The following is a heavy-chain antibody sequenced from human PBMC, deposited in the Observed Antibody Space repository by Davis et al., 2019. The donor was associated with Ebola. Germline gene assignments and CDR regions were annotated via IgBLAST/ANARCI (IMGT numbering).Heavy chain of an antibody. CDR1: GGSISSYY. CDR3: ARSRYNWNDVFGY. V-gene: IGHV4-59*01. Sequence: PGGSLRLSCTVSGGSISSYYWSWIRQPPGKGLEWIGYIYYSGSTNYNPSLKSRVTISVDTSKNQFSLKLSSVTAADTAVYYCARSRYNWNDVFGYWGQGTLVTVSS. CDR2: IYYSGST. D-gene: IGHD1-20*01. J-gene: IGHJ4*02.